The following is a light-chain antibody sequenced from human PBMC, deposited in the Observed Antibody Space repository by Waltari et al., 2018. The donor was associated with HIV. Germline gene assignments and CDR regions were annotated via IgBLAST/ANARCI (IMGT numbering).Light chain of an antibody. CDR2: RNN. J-gene: IGLJ1*01. CDR1: SSNIGSNY. Sequence: QSVLTQPPSASGTPGQRVTISCSGSSSNIGSNYVYWYQQLPGTAPKLLIHRNNQRPSGVPDRFSGSKSGTSASLAISGLRSEDEADYYCAAWDDSLSVVYVFGTGTKVTVL. CDR3: AAWDDSLSVVYV. V-gene: IGLV1-47*01.